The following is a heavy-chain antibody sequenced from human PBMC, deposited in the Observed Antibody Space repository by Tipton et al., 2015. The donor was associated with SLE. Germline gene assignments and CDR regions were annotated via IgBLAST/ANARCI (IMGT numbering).Heavy chain of an antibody. Sequence: TLSLTCTVSGGSISSSSYXXXWXRQPXGKGLEWIGXXXYSGSTYYXPSLXSRVTISVDTSKTQFSLXRXSVTAAGTAVYYCARDPGXCSSTSCYFDLWXRGXLFTVSS. CDR1: GGSISSSSYX. V-gene: IGHV4-39*07. J-gene: IGHJ2*01. D-gene: IGHD2-2*01. CDR3: ARDPGXCSSTSCYFDL. CDR2: XXYSGST.